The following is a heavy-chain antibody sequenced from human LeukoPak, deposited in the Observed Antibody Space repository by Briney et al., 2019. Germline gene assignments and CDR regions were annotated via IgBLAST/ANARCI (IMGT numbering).Heavy chain of an antibody. D-gene: IGHD3-22*01. CDR1: GFTFSSYW. Sequence: GGSLRLSCAASGFTFSSYWMHWVRQAPGKGLVWVSRINSDGSSTSYADSAKGRFTISRDNAKNTLYLQMNSLRAEDTAVYYCARINYYDSSGFDYWGQGTLVTVSS. J-gene: IGHJ4*02. V-gene: IGHV3-74*01. CDR3: ARINYYDSSGFDY. CDR2: INSDGSST.